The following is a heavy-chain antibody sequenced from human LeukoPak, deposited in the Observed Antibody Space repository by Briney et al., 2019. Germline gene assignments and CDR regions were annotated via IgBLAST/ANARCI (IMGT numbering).Heavy chain of an antibody. CDR3: ARGVRWAGPGDY. CDR1: GDSISIYF. CDR2: MDYSGAT. D-gene: IGHD5-24*01. J-gene: IGHJ4*02. Sequence: SETLSTTCTVSGDSISIYFWTWIRQPPGKGLEWIGYMDYSGATNFNPSLKSRVSITLDMSKNQVSLRLSSVTAADTAVYYCARGVRWAGPGDYWGQGTLVTVSS. V-gene: IGHV4-59*01.